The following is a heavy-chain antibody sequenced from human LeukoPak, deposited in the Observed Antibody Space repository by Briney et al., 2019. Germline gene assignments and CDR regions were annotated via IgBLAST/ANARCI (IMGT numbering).Heavy chain of an antibody. CDR2: MNPNSGNT. J-gene: IGHJ6*03. Sequence: GASVKVSCKASGYTLTSYDINWVRQATGQGLEWMGWMNPNSGNTGYAQKFQGRVTITRNTSISTAYMELSSLRSEDTAVYYCARARSYDFWSGYYTYYYYMDVWGKGTTVTVSS. V-gene: IGHV1-8*03. CDR3: ARARSYDFWSGYYTYYYYMDV. CDR1: GYTLTSYD. D-gene: IGHD3-3*01.